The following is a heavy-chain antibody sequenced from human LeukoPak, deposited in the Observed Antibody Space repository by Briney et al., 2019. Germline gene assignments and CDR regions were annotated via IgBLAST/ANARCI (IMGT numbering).Heavy chain of an antibody. V-gene: IGHV3-7*03. CDR2: IKQDGSEK. Sequence: GGSLRLSCAASGFTFSRYWMSWVRQVPRKGLEWVANIKQDGSEKYYVDSVKGRFTISRDNAKNSLYLQMNSLRAEDTAVYYCAKDAGPQQLVFFDSWGQGTLVTVSS. CDR1: GFTFSRYW. CDR3: AKDAGPQQLVFFDS. J-gene: IGHJ4*02. D-gene: IGHD6-6*01.